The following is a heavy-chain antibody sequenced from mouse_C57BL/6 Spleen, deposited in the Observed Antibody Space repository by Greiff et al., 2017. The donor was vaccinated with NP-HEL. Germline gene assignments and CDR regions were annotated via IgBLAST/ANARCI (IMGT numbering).Heavy chain of an antibody. V-gene: IGHV1-54*01. Sequence: VQLHQSGAELVRPGTSVKVSCKASGYAFTNYLIEWVKQRPGQGLEWIGVINPGSGGTNYNEKFKGKATLTADKASSTAYMQLSRLTSEDSAVYFCASGNLYAMDYWGQGTSVTVSS. CDR2: INPGSGGT. CDR3: ASGNLYAMDY. J-gene: IGHJ4*01. D-gene: IGHD2-1*01. CDR1: GYAFTNYL.